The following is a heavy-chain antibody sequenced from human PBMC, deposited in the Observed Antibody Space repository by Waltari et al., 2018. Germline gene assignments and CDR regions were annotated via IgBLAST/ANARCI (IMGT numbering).Heavy chain of an antibody. CDR2: VLSTGKT. Sequence: QLQESGPGLVKPSGTLSLTCAVSGDSVTHANWWSWVRQSPPRGLEWIWQVLSTGKTNDSPSFASRVTMSLDASNNQFSLKVTSATAADTAVYYCARDRGRGLYLDVWGPGTLVTVSP. CDR1: GDSVTHANW. V-gene: IGHV4-4*02. J-gene: IGHJ4*02. CDR3: ARDRGRGLYLDV. D-gene: IGHD2-15*01.